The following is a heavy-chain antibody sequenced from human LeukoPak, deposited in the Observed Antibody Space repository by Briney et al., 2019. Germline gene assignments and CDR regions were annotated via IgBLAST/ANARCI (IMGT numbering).Heavy chain of an antibody. V-gene: IGHV4-39*07. CDR2: IYYSGST. D-gene: IGHD6-19*01. Sequence: SETLSLTCTVSGGSISSSSYYWGWIRQPPGKGLEWIGSIYYSGSTYYNPSLKSRVTISVDTSKNQFSLKLSSVTAADTAVYYCARGSGYSSGWYDESPYYYYYGMDVWGQGTTVTVSS. CDR1: GGSISSSSYY. CDR3: ARGSGYSSGWYDESPYYYYYGMDV. J-gene: IGHJ6*02.